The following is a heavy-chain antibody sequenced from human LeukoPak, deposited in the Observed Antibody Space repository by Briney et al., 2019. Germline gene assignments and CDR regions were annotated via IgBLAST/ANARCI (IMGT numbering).Heavy chain of an antibody. CDR2: ISSSGSTI. CDR1: GFTFDDYA. CDR3: ARDGYYDILTGYPPGAFDI. J-gene: IGHJ3*02. V-gene: IGHV3-11*01. Sequence: GGSLRLSCAASGFTFDDYAMHWVRQAPGKGLEWVSYISSSGSTIYYADSVKGRFTISRDNAKNSLYLQMNSLRAEDTAVYYCARDGYYDILTGYPPGAFDIWGQGTMVTVSS. D-gene: IGHD3-9*01.